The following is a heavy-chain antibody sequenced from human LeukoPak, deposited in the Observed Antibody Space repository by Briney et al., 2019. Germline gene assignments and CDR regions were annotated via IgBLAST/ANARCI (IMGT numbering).Heavy chain of an antibody. CDR1: GYTFTGYY. V-gene: IGHV1-2*06. D-gene: IGHD1-1*01. CDR3: ARDETEGIPQDDY. J-gene: IGHJ4*02. CDR2: INPNSGGT. Sequence: ASVKVSFTASGYTFTGYYMHWVRQAPGQGLEWMGRINPNSGGTNYAQKFQGRVTMTRDTSISTAYMELSRLRSDDTAVYYCARDETEGIPQDDYWGQGTLVTVSS.